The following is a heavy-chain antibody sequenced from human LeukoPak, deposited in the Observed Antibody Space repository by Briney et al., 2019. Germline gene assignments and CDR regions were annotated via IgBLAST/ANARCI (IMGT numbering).Heavy chain of an antibody. CDR3: ARHVQDYYDSSGYFGY. CDR1: GGSISSYY. CDR2: IYYSGST. D-gene: IGHD3-22*01. J-gene: IGHJ4*02. Sequence: SETLSLTCTVSGGSISSYYWSWIRQPPGKGLEWIGYIYYSGSTNYNPSLKSRVTISVDTSKNQFSLKLSSVTAADTAVYYCARHVQDYYDSSGYFGYRGQGTLVTVTS. V-gene: IGHV4-59*08.